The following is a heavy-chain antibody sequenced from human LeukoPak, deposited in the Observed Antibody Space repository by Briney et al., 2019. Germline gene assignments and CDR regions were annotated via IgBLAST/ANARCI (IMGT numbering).Heavy chain of an antibody. V-gene: IGHV3-13*01. CDR3: ARVALYDSSGYAYDY. Sequence: GGSLRLSCAASGFTFSSYDMHWVRQATGKGLEWVSAIGTAGDTYYPGSVKGRFTISRENAKNSLYLQMNSLRAGDTAVYYCARVALYDSSGYAYDYWGQGTLVTVSS. J-gene: IGHJ4*02. CDR1: GFTFSSYD. CDR2: IGTAGDT. D-gene: IGHD3-22*01.